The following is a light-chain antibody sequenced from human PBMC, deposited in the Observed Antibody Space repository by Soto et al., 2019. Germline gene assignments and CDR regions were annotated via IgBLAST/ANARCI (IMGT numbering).Light chain of an antibody. J-gene: IGLJ2*01. Sequence: QSVLTQPRSTSGTPGQRVTISCSGSSSNIGSNHVYWYQQFPGMAPKLLMYRSDQRPTGVPDRFSGSKSGTSASLAISGLRSDDEADYYCSARDDSLSGVVFGGGTKLTVL. CDR3: SARDDSLSGVV. V-gene: IGLV1-47*01. CDR1: SSNIGSNH. CDR2: RSD.